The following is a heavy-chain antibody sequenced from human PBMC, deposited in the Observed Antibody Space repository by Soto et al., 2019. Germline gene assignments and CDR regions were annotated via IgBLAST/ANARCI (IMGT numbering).Heavy chain of an antibody. J-gene: IGHJ6*02. V-gene: IGHV4-31*03. D-gene: IGHD6-6*01. CDR1: GGSISSGGYY. CDR3: ARGSSIAGLYYGMDV. Sequence: SETLSLTCTVSGGSISSGGYYWTWIRQHPGKGLEWIGYNYYSGITYYNPSLKSRVTISLDTSKNQFFLKLSSVTAADTAVYYCARGSSIAGLYYGMDVWGQGTTVT. CDR2: NYYSGIT.